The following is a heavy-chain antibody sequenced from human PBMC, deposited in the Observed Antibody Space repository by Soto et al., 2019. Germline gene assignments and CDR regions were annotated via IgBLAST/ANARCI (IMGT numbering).Heavy chain of an antibody. J-gene: IGHJ5*02. Sequence: EVQLVESGGGLVQPGGSLRLSCAASGITVSTSYMSWVPQAPGKGLEWVSLTYSGGATYYADSVTGRFRISRDNFNNTVYLQMNSLRAEDTAMYYCATSLLWFGELRSWGKGTLVTVSS. V-gene: IGHV3-66*01. D-gene: IGHD3-10*01. CDR2: TYSGGAT. CDR1: GITVSTSY. CDR3: ATSLLWFGELRS.